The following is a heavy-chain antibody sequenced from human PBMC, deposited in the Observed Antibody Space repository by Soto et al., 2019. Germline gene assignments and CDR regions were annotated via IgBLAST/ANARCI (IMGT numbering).Heavy chain of an antibody. CDR2: ISSSSSTI. V-gene: IGHV3-48*01. Sequence: EVQLVESGGGLVQPGGSLRLSCAASGFTFSSYSMNWVRQAPGKGLEWVSYISSSSSTIYYADSVKGRFTISRDNTNNALYLQMNGLSAEDTAVYYCARDFHERYEGYCSGGSCYSFGYCGRGTLVTFSS. CDR1: GFTFSSYS. J-gene: IGHJ4*02. D-gene: IGHD2-15*01. CDR3: ARDFHERYEGYCSGGSCYSFGY.